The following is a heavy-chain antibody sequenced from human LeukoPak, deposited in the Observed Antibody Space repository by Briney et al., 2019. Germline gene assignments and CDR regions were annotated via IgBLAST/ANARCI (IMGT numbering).Heavy chain of an antibody. J-gene: IGHJ6*03. D-gene: IGHD2-2*01. CDR1: GYTFTSYY. CDR3: AREGRYCSSISCSTYYYYYYMDV. Sequence: ASVKVSCKASGYTFTSYYMHWVRQAPGQGLEWMGIINPSGGSTSYAQKFQGRVTMTRDTSTSTVYMELSSLRSEDTAVYYCAREGRYCSSISCSTYYYYYYMDVWGKGTTVTVSS. V-gene: IGHV1-46*01. CDR2: INPSGGST.